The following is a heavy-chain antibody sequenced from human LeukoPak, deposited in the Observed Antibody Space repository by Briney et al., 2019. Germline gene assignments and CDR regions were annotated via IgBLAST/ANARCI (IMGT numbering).Heavy chain of an antibody. CDR2: IYYSGTT. CDR1: GGSISSGAYY. CDR3: ASIVAGGLYFDY. D-gene: IGHD6-13*01. J-gene: IGHJ4*02. V-gene: IGHV4-31*03. Sequence: SQTLSLTCTVSGGSISSGAYYWSWIRQHPGKGLEWIGYIYYSGTTYYNPSLKSRVTILVDTSQNQFSLKLSSVTAADTAVFYCASIVAGGLYFDYWGQGTLVTVSS.